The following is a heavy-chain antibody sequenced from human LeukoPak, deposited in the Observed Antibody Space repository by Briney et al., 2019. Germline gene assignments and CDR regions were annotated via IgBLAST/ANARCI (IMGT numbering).Heavy chain of an antibody. D-gene: IGHD1-26*01. CDR1: GYTFTSYD. Sequence: SVKVSCKASGYTFTSYDINWVRQAPGQGLEWMGGIIPIFGTANYAQKFQGRVTITADKSTSTAYMELSRLRSDDTAVYYCARTKSSMGGAFDIWGQGTMVTVSS. CDR2: IIPIFGTA. CDR3: ARTKSSMGGAFDI. V-gene: IGHV1-69*06. J-gene: IGHJ3*02.